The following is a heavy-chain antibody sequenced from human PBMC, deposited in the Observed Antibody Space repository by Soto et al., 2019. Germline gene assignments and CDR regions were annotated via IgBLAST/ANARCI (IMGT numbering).Heavy chain of an antibody. V-gene: IGHV3-30-3*01. Sequence: PGGSLRLSCAASGFTFSSYAMQWVRQAPGKGLEWVAVISYGGSNKYYADSVKGRFTISRDNSKNTLYLQMNSLRAEDTAVYYCARGVLGYCSSTSCYLAQFDYWGQGTLVTVSS. CDR2: ISYGGSNK. CDR3: ARGVLGYCSSTSCYLAQFDY. D-gene: IGHD2-2*01. CDR1: GFTFSSYA. J-gene: IGHJ4*02.